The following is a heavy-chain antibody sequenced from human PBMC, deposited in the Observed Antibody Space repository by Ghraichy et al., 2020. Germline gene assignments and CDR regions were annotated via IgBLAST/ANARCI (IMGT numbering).Heavy chain of an antibody. Sequence: ASVKVSCKTSGYTFTSYAITWVRQVPGQGLEWMGWISGYNGNTNYDPKFQARVTMTTDTSTSTAYMELRSLRSDDTAVYYCARGGGEAASAKVWFDPWGQGTLVTVSS. D-gene: IGHD3-16*01. CDR3: ARGGGEAASAKVWFDP. V-gene: IGHV1-18*01. CDR2: ISGYNGNT. J-gene: IGHJ5*02. CDR1: GYTFTSYA.